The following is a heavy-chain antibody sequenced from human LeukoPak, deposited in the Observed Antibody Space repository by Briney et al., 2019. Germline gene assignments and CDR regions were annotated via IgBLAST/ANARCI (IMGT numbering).Heavy chain of an antibody. CDR3: ARVYSGSYRGQKYFDY. Sequence: ASVKVSCKASGYTFTGYYMHWVRQAPGQGLEWMGWINLNSGGTNYAQKFQGRVTMTRDMSISTAYMELSRLRSDDTAVYYCARVYSGSYRGQKYFDYWGQGTLVTVSS. CDR2: INLNSGGT. V-gene: IGHV1-2*02. CDR1: GYTFTGYY. J-gene: IGHJ4*02. D-gene: IGHD1-26*01.